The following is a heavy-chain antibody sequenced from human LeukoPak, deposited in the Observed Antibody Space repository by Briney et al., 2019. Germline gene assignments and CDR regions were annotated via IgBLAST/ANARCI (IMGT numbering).Heavy chain of an antibody. V-gene: IGHV3-23*01. CDR2: MSSSDDGR. Sequence: GGSLRLSCATSGFSFSSYAVSWVRQAPGKGLEWVSAMSSSDDGRYYAASVRGRFTISRDTSRSTLYLQMNSLRAEDAAVYYCAKAPVTSCRGAFRYPFDYWGQGTLVTVSS. CDR1: GFSFSSYA. CDR3: AKAPVTSCRGAFRYPFDY. J-gene: IGHJ4*02. D-gene: IGHD2-15*01.